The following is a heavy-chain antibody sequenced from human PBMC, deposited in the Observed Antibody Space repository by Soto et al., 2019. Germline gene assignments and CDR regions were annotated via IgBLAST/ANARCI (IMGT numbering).Heavy chain of an antibody. D-gene: IGHD3-10*01. CDR1: GLTFSYFA. Sequence: EVQLLESGGGLVQPGGSLRLSCAASGLTFSYFAMSWVRQAPGKGLEWVSAISGSGGITYYADSVKGRFTISRDNSKNTLFLQMNSLRAEDTAVYYCAILERSGSGLQSYRGMDVLGLGTTVPVSS. V-gene: IGHV3-23*01. CDR3: AILERSGSGLQSYRGMDV. CDR2: ISGSGGIT. J-gene: IGHJ6*02.